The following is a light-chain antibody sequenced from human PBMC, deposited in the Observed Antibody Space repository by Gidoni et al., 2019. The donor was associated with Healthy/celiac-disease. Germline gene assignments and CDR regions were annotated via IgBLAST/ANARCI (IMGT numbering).Light chain of an antibody. V-gene: IGLV2-14*01. CDR1: SSDVGGYNY. CDR3: SSYTSSSTLL. J-gene: IGLJ2*01. Sequence: QSALSPPASVSGSPAQSITISCTGTSSDVGGYNYVSWYQQHPGKAPKLMIYDGSNRPSGVSNRFAGSKSGNTASLTISGLQAEDEADYYCSSYTSSSTLLFGGGTKLTVL. CDR2: DGS.